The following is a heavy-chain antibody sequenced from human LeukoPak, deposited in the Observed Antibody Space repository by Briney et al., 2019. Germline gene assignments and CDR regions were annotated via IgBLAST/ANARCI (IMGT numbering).Heavy chain of an antibody. CDR2: IYTSGNT. Sequence: SETLSLTCTVSDGSINIDTYYWSWIRQPAGKGLEWIGRIYTSGNTNYNPSLKSRVTISLDTSKNQFSLRLSSVTAADTAVYYCARGDYDYGDHQPYPDYWGQGTLVTVSS. J-gene: IGHJ4*02. CDR3: ARGDYDYGDHQPYPDY. D-gene: IGHD4-17*01. CDR1: DGSINIDTYY. V-gene: IGHV4-61*02.